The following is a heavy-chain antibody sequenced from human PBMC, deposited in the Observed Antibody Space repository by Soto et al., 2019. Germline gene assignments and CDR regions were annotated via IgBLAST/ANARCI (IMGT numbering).Heavy chain of an antibody. J-gene: IGHJ4*02. CDR1: GFTFNTYA. Sequence: GGSLRLSCAASGFTFNTYAMNWVRQAPGKGLEWVSYISSSSSIIYYADSVKGRFTISRDFAKNSLYLQMNSLRAEDTAVYYCARDLLRGDEIEYWGQGTLVTVSS. CDR3: ARDLLRGDEIEY. D-gene: IGHD2-15*01. CDR2: ISSSSSII. V-gene: IGHV3-48*01.